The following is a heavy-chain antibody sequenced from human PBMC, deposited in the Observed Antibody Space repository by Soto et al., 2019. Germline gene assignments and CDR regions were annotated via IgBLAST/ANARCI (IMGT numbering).Heavy chain of an antibody. CDR3: ARGDRGYSGYGVTDY. V-gene: IGHV1-18*01. CDR2: ISAYNGNT. J-gene: IGHJ4*02. CDR1: GDAFNSYG. Sequence: GASVKVSCEASGDAFNSYGISWVRQAPGQGLEWMGWISAYNGNTNYAQKLQGRVTMTTDTSTSTAYMELRSLRSDDTAVYYCARGDRGYSGYGVTDYWGQGTLVTV. D-gene: IGHD5-12*01.